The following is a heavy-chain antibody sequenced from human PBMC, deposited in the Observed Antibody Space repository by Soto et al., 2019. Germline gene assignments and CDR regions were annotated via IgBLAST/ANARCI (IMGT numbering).Heavy chain of an antibody. D-gene: IGHD6-13*01. J-gene: IGHJ6*02. CDR1: GGSISSSNW. V-gene: IGHV4-4*02. CDR3: ARVTRAAAGTSYYYGMAV. CDR2: IYHSGST. Sequence: QVPLQESGPGLVKPSGTLSLTCAVSGGSISSSNWWRWVRQPPGKGLEWIGEIYHSGSTNYNPSLKSRVTISVDKSKNQFSLKMSSVTAADTAVYYCARVTRAAAGTSYYYGMAVCGQGTTVTVSS.